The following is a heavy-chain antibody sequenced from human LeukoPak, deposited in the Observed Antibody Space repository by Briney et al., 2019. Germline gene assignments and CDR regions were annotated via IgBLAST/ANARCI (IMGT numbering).Heavy chain of an antibody. CDR2: IIPIFGTA. D-gene: IGHD3-16*02. CDR1: GGTFSSYA. CDR3: ARSDYDYVWGSYRHIDY. V-gene: IGHV1-69*13. J-gene: IGHJ4*02. Sequence: ASVNVSCKASGGTFSSYAISWVRQAPGQGLEWMGGIIPIFGTANCAQKFQGRVTITADESTSTAYMELSSLRSEDTAVYYCARSDYDYVWGSYRHIDYWGQGTLVTVSS.